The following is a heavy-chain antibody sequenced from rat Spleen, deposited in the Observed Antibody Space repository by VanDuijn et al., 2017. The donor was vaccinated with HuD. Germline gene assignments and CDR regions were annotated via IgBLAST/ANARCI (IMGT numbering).Heavy chain of an antibody. Sequence: EVQLVESGGGLVQPGRSLKLSCAASGFTFTDYYMAWVRQAPRKGLEWVASIYYEGTTTYYGDSVKGRFTISRDNAKSTLYLQMDSLRSEDTATYYCARHPDYSNYFDYWGQGVMVTVSS. CDR1: GFTFTDYY. D-gene: IGHD1-1*01. V-gene: IGHV5-22*01. CDR3: ARHPDYSNYFDY. J-gene: IGHJ2*01. CDR2: IYYEGTTT.